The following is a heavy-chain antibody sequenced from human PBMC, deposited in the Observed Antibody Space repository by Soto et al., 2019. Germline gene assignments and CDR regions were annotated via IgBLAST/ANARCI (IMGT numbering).Heavy chain of an antibody. Sequence: PSETLSLTCTVSGGSVSSNSYSWGWIRQSPGKGLEWIGTIYSTENTYYHPSLLSRVTISVDTSMNEFSLELSSVTAADTAVYYCTRGLFSGSYYSGGWYYFDSWGQGTMVTVSS. D-gene: IGHD1-26*01. V-gene: IGHV4-39*01. J-gene: IGHJ4*02. CDR1: GGSVSSNSYS. CDR2: IYSTENT. CDR3: TRGLFSGSYYSGGWYYFDS.